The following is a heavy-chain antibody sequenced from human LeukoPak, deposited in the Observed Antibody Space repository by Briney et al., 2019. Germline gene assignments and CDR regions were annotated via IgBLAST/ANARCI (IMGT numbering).Heavy chain of an antibody. J-gene: IGHJ5*01. D-gene: IGHD2-21*01. CDR1: GGSISSYY. CDR3: ARDAAYSLNWFDS. CDR2: IYYSGST. Sequence: PSETLSLTCTVSGGSISSYYWSWIRQPAGKGLEWIGSIYYSGSTYYNPSLKSRVTISVDTSKNQFSLKLSSVTAADTAVYYCARDAAYSLNWFDSWGQGTLVIVSS. V-gene: IGHV4-4*07.